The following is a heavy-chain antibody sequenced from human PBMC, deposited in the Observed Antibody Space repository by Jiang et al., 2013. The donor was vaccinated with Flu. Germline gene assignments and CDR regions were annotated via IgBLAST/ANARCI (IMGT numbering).Heavy chain of an antibody. J-gene: IGHJ3*01. CDR2: ISFDGSKK. CDR1: GLTFSDHA. Sequence: QLLESGGDVVQPGGSLRLSCTASGLTFSDHAMHWVRQVPGKGLEWLAVISFDGSKKYYADSVKGRFTISRDNSKNSHFLQMNSLRPGDTAVYYCARDRTNRNEYVWGAYRSGPLDVWGQGTRVIVSS. V-gene: IGHV3-30*01. CDR3: ARDRTNRNEYVWGAYRSGPLDV. D-gene: IGHD3-16*02.